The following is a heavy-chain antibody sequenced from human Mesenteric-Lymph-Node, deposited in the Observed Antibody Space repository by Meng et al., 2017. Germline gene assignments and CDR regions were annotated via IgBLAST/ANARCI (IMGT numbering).Heavy chain of an antibody. CDR3: ARGPNYGDY. V-gene: IGHV4-59*01. J-gene: IGHJ4*02. CDR2: IYSSGST. CDR1: GGSITSYY. Sequence: SETLSLTCTVSGGSITSYYWSWIRQPPGKGLEWIGYIYSSGSTNYNPSLKSRVTISIDTSKNQFSLKLSSVTAADTAVYYCARGPNYGDYWGQGTLVTVSS.